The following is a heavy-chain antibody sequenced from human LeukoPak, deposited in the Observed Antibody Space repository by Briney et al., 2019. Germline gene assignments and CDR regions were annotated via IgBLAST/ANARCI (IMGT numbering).Heavy chain of an antibody. CDR3: AIQYYDTSGYLLDY. J-gene: IGHJ4*02. D-gene: IGHD3-22*01. CDR2: INAYNGNT. V-gene: IGHV1-18*01. Sequence: ASVKASCKASGYTFTGYGISGVRQAPGQGLEWMGWINAYNGNTNYAQKLQVRITMTTDTSTRTAYMDLKRLRSDDRALYYCAIQYYDTSGYLLDYWGQGTLVTLSP. CDR1: GYTFTGYG.